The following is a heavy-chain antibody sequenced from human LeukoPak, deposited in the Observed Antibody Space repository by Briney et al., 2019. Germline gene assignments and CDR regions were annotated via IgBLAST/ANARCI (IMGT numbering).Heavy chain of an antibody. CDR2: MNPNSGNT. D-gene: IGHD3-22*01. J-gene: IGHJ5*02. CDR1: GYTFTTYA. CDR3: ATVSEDSGYNWFDP. V-gene: IGHV1-8*02. Sequence: ASVKVSCKASGYTFTTYAITWVRQAPGQGLEWMGWMNPNSGNTGYAQKFQGRVTMTEDTSTDTAYMELSSLRSEDTAVYYCATVSEDSGYNWFDPWGQGTLVTVSS.